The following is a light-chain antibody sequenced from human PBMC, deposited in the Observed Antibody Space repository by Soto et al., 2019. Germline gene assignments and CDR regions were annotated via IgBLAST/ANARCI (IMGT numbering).Light chain of an antibody. V-gene: IGLV2-14*01. J-gene: IGLJ1*01. Sequence: QSALTQPASVSGSPGQSITISCTGTSSDVGAYTSVSWYRQHPGKAPKLMIYEVSNRPSGVSNRFSGSKSANTASLTISGLQADDEAHYYCTSYTSDNRSYVFGTG. CDR3: TSYTSDNRSYV. CDR2: EVS. CDR1: SSDVGAYTS.